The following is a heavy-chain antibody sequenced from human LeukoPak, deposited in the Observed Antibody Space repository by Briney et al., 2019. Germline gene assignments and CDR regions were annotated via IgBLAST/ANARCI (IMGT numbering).Heavy chain of an antibody. CDR3: ARPPREYYYGSGNWFDP. CDR1: GYTFTGYD. CDR2: INPNSGGT. Sequence: ASVKVSCKASGYTFTGYDMDWVRQAPGQGLEWMGWINPNSGGTNYAQKFQGRVTMTRDTSISTAYMELSRLRSDDTAVYYCARPPREYYYGSGNWFDPWGQGTLVTVSS. D-gene: IGHD3-10*01. V-gene: IGHV1-2*02. J-gene: IGHJ5*02.